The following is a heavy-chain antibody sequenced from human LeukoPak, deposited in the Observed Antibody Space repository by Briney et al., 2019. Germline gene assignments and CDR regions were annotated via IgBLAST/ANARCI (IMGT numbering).Heavy chain of an antibody. V-gene: IGHV1-69*04. D-gene: IGHD6-19*01. CDR1: GGTFSSYA. CDR3: ARPSEISDEGIAVAGYASDI. Sequence: SVKVSCKASGGTFSSYAISWVRQAPGQGLEWMGRIIPILGIANYAQKFQGRVTITADKSTSTAYMELSSLRSEDTAVYYCARPSEISDEGIAVAGYASDIWGQGTMVTVSS. J-gene: IGHJ3*02. CDR2: IIPILGIA.